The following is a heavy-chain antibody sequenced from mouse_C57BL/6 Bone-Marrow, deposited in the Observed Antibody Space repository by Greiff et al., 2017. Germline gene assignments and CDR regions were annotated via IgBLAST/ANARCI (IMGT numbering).Heavy chain of an antibody. CDR3: ERWLLGDMDY. Sequence: EVMLVESGGGLVKPGGSLKLSCAASGFTFSSYAMHWVRQTPEKGLEWVANISDGGSYTYYPDNVKGRFTISRDNAKNNLYLQMSDLKSEDTARYYCERWLLGDMDYWGQGTSVTVSS. D-gene: IGHD2-3*01. J-gene: IGHJ4*01. CDR1: GFTFSSYA. CDR2: ISDGGSYT. V-gene: IGHV5-4*03.